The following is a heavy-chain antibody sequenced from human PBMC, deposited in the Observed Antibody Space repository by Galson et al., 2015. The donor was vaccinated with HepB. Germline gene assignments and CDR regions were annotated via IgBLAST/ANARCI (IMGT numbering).Heavy chain of an antibody. V-gene: IGHV3-30*03. J-gene: IGHJ6*02. CDR3: AYGYGDYFISTFRLYYGLDV. Sequence: SLRLSCAASGLSLSSYGMHWVRQAPGKGLEWVAVISFDGGNRYCADSVRGRFTISRDNSRNTLDLQMGSLSAEDTGVYYCAYGYGDYFISTFRLYYGLDVWGQGTTVTVSS. CDR2: ISFDGGNR. CDR1: GLSLSSYG. D-gene: IGHD4-17*01.